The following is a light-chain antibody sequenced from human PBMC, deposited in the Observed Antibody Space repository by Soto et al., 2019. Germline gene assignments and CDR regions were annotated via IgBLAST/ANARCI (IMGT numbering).Light chain of an antibody. Sequence: EKVMTQSPATLSVSPGESATLSCRASQSLSGNLAWYQQKPGQAPRLIIYAASTRATGIPARFSGSGSGTEFILTINSWQPEDFAVYYWIQDNCWPSLTCGQVTR. CDR3: IQDNCWPSLT. J-gene: IGKJ5*01. V-gene: IGKV3-15*01. CDR2: AAS. CDR1: QSLSGN.